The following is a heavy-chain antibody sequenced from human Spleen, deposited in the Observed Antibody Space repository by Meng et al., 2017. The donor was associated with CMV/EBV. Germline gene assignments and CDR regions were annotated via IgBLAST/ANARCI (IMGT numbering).Heavy chain of an antibody. V-gene: IGHV3-21*01. D-gene: IGHD3-3*01. J-gene: IGHJ6*02. CDR3: ARVIRPPWSGHYLYYYYYDMDV. CDR1: YS. CDR2: FSNSGSYI. Sequence: YSMNWVRQAPGKGLEWVSSFSNSGSYIYYADSVKGRFTISRDNAKNSLYLQMNSLRAEDTAVYYCARVIRPPWSGHYLYYYYYDMDVWGQGTMVTVSS.